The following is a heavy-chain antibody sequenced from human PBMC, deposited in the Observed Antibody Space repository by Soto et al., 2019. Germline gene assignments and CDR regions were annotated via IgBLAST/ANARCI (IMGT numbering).Heavy chain of an antibody. CDR1: GFTFSSYS. CDR3: ARDHTLWNDNYGMDV. Sequence: GGSLRLSCAASGFTFSSYSMNWVRQAPGKGLEWVSSISSSSSYIYYADSVKGRFTISRDNSKNTLYLQMNSLRAEDTAVYYCARDHTLWNDNYGMDVWGQGTTVTVSS. CDR2: ISSSSSYI. D-gene: IGHD1-1*01. V-gene: IGHV3-21*01. J-gene: IGHJ6*02.